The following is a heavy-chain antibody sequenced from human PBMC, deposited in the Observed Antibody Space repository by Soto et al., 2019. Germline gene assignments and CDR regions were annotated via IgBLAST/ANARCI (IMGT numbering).Heavy chain of an antibody. Sequence: PAETLSLTCTVSGGSISSYYWSWIRQPPGKGLKWIGYIYYSGSTNYNPSLKSRVTISVDTSKNQFSLKLSSVTAADTAVYYCARHGKLGYCSSTSCLRYYYYYMDVWGKGTTVTVSS. V-gene: IGHV4-59*08. D-gene: IGHD2-2*01. CDR1: GGSISSYY. CDR2: IYYSGST. J-gene: IGHJ6*03. CDR3: ARHGKLGYCSSTSCLRYYYYYMDV.